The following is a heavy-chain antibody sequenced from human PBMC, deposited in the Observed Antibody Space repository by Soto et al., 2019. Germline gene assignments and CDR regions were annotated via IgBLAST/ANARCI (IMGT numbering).Heavy chain of an antibody. CDR3: ARGLGGRMDD. CDR2: IIPILGET. Sequence: QVQLVQSGAEVKKPGSSVRVSCKASGTIFSSYTISWVRQAPGQGLEWMGRIIPILGETNSAQKFQGRVTLTADKPTNTAYMELNSLRLEDTVVYYCARGLGGRMDDWGQGTTVTVSS. V-gene: IGHV1-69*08. J-gene: IGHJ6*02. D-gene: IGHD3-16*01. CDR1: GTIFSSYT.